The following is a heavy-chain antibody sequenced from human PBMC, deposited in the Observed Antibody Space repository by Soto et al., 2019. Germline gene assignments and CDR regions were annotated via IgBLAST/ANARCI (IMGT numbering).Heavy chain of an antibody. V-gene: IGHV4-59*01. Sequence: TSETLSLTCTIYGGSISSYFWSWIRQPPGKGLEWIGYIHYSGTTVYSPSLKSRVTMSIETSENQFTLNLTSVTAADTAVYYCARDTGSYYLDSWGQGSLVTVSS. D-gene: IGHD1-26*01. CDR1: GGSISSYF. CDR3: ARDTGSYYLDS. J-gene: IGHJ4*01. CDR2: IHYSGTT.